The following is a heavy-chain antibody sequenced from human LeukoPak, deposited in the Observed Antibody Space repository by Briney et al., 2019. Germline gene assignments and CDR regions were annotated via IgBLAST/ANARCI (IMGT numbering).Heavy chain of an antibody. CDR3: MRVSWRGEIF. D-gene: IGHD3-3*01. V-gene: IGHV3-23*01. Sequence: GGSLRLSCAASGFTFSSYAMSWVRQAPGKGLEWVSTISGSGGSTYYADSMKGRFTISRDNSKSTVYLQMNSLRAEDTAVYYCMRVSWRGEIFWGQGTLVSVSS. J-gene: IGHJ4*02. CDR2: ISGSGGST. CDR1: GFTFSSYA.